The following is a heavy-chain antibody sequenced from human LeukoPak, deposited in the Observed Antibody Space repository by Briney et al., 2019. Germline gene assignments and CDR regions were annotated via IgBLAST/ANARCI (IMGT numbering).Heavy chain of an antibody. CDR1: GFTFDDYA. CDR3: ARDLGHYDSGSSYFDY. CDR2: IGWNSGSI. Sequence: GGSLRLSCAASGFTFDDYAMHWVGQAPGKGLEWVAGIGWNSGSIGYADSVKGRFTISRDNAKNSLYLQMNSLRAEDTALYYCARDLGHYDSGSSYFDYWGQGTLVTVSS. V-gene: IGHV3-9*01. J-gene: IGHJ4*02. D-gene: IGHD3-10*01.